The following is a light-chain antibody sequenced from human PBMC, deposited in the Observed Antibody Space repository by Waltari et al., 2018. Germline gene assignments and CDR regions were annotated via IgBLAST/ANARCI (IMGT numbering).Light chain of an antibody. V-gene: IGKV1-39*01. CDR1: QTIASY. Sequence: DIQMTQSPSSLSASVGDRVSITCRTSQTIASYVNWYQQKPGKAPNLMIYTASNLRSGVPSRFSGSGSGTVFTLTINSLQPQDLATYYCQQSYSTPFTFGPGTKVDIK. J-gene: IGKJ3*01. CDR2: TAS. CDR3: QQSYSTPFT.